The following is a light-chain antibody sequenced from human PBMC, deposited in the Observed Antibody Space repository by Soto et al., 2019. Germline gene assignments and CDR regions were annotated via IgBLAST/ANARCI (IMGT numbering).Light chain of an antibody. CDR1: QGIGSS. J-gene: IGKJ5*01. Sequence: ILLTQSPSSLSASVGDRVTITCRASQGIGSSVAWYQQKAGRAPNLLIYGASTLQTGVPSRFSGSGSGTDFTLSISSLQPEDFATYYCQQLNTYLITFGQGTRLEI. V-gene: IGKV1-9*01. CDR3: QQLNTYLIT. CDR2: GAS.